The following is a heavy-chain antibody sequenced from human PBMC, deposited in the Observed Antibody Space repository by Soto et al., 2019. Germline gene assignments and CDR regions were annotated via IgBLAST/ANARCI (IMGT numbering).Heavy chain of an antibody. D-gene: IGHD1-1*01. J-gene: IGHJ6*02. CDR3: ARFATHTTTSTDYHYYGMDV. Sequence: QVQMQESGPGLVKPSGTLSLTCAVSGGSISSLNWWSWVRQPPAKGLGWIGEIDHSGSANYTPSLQSRVILSFESYKTQFSLELLTMTSAASAVYFCARFATHTTTSTDYHYYGMDVWGQGTTVTVSS. CDR1: GGSISSLNW. V-gene: IGHV4-4*02. CDR2: IDHSGSA.